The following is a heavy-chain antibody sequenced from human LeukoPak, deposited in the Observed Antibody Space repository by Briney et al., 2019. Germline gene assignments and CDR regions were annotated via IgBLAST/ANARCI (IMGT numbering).Heavy chain of an antibody. D-gene: IGHD3-22*01. CDR3: ATSDYYDSGYYFDY. J-gene: IGHJ4*02. Sequence: GESLKISCKGSGYRFTSYWIGWVRQMPGKGLEWTGIIYPGDSDTRYSSSFQGQVTISADKSISTAYLQWSSLKASDTAMYYCATSDYYDSGYYFDYWGQGTLVTVSS. V-gene: IGHV5-51*01. CDR1: GYRFTSYW. CDR2: IYPGDSDT.